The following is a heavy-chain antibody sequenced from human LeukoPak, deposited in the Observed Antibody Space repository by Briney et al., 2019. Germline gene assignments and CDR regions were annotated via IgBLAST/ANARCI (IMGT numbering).Heavy chain of an antibody. CDR2: ISYDGSNK. CDR1: GFTFSSYV. D-gene: IGHD3-16*02. J-gene: IGHJ4*02. Sequence: GGSLRLSCAASGFTFSSYVMRCVRQAPGKGLEWVAVISYDGSNKYYADSVKGRFTISRDNSKNTLYLQMNSLRAEDTAVYYCARKGRQYDYVWGSYRPPIDYWGQGTLVTVSS. CDR3: ARKGRQYDYVWGSYRPPIDY. V-gene: IGHV3-30*03.